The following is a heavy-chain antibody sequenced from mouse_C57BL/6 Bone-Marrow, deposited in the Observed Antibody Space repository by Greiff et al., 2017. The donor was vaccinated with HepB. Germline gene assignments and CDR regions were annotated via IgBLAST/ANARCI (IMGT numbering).Heavy chain of an antibody. Sequence: EVMLVESGGGLVKPGGSLKLSCAASGFTFSSYAMSWVRQTPEKRLEWVATISDGGSYTYYPDNVKGRFTISRDNAKNNLYLQMSHLKSEDTAMYYCARRTGTRGFDYWGQGTTLTVSS. J-gene: IGHJ2*01. CDR1: GFTFSSYA. D-gene: IGHD4-1*01. CDR3: ARRTGTRGFDY. V-gene: IGHV5-4*03. CDR2: ISDGGSYT.